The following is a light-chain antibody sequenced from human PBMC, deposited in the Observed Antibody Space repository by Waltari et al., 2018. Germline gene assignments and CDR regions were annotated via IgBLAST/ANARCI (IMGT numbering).Light chain of an antibody. CDR1: SSNIGPYN. J-gene: IGLJ3*02. Sequence: QSVLTQPPSTSGTPGQRVTISCSGSSSNIGPYNVYWYHQLPGTAPKLPIYRNNQRPSGVPDRFSGSKSGTSASLAISGLRSEDEADYYCATWDDSLTAWVFGGGTKLTVL. V-gene: IGLV1-47*01. CDR2: RNN. CDR3: ATWDDSLTAWV.